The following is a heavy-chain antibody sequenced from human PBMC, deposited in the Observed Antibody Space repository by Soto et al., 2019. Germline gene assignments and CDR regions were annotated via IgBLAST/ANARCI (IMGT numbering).Heavy chain of an antibody. D-gene: IGHD2-8*02. J-gene: IGHJ1*01. CDR1: GFTFSSYA. V-gene: IGHV3-30*04. CDR3: AKDRSTGSPEGFQY. CDR2: VLYSGDIE. Sequence: QVQLVESGGGVAQPGTSLRLSCAASGFTFSSYAMHRVRQIPGKGLEWVAVVLYSGDIEYYADSVKGRFTISRDNFQNTLFLQMNSLKPEDTAVYYCAKDRSTGSPEGFQYWGQGTLVNVSS.